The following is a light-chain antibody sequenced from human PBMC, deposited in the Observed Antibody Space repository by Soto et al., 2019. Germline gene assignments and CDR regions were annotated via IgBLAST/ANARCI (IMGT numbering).Light chain of an antibody. CDR1: SSDVGSYNL. CDR2: EVS. CDR3: CSYAGSSTFAV. V-gene: IGLV2-23*02. Sequence: QSVLTQPASVSGSPGQSITISCTGTSSDVGSYNLVSWYQQHPGKAPKLMIYEVSKRPSGVSNRFSGSKSGNTASLTISGLQDEDEADYYCCSYAGSSTFAVFGGGTKLTVL. J-gene: IGLJ3*02.